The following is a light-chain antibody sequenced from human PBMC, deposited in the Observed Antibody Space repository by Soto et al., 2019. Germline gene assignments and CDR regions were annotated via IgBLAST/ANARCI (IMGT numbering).Light chain of an antibody. CDR2: GNN. V-gene: IGLV1-40*01. CDR3: HSYDSRLNCYV. Sequence: QSVLTQPPSVSGAPGQRVTISCTGSNSNIGAGFAVHWYQQLPGTAPKLLIHGNNNLPSGVPDRFSGSKSDTSASLAITGLQADDEADYYCHSYDSRLNCYVFGTGTKLTVL. J-gene: IGLJ1*01. CDR1: NSNIGAGFA.